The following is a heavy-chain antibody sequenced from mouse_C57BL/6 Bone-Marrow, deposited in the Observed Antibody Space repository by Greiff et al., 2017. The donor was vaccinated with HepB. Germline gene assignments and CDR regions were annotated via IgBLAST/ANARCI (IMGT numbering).Heavy chain of an antibody. V-gene: IGHV1-55*01. D-gene: IGHD6-1*01. CDR2: IYPRSGNT. CDR1: GYTFTSYW. Sequence: QVQLQQPGAELVKPGASVKMSCKASGYTFTSYWITWVKQRPGQGLEWIGDIYPRSGNTYYNEKFKGKATLTADKSSSTAYMELRSLTSEDSAVYFCARPSLLRYFDVWGTGTTVTVSS. CDR3: ARPSLLRYFDV. J-gene: IGHJ1*03.